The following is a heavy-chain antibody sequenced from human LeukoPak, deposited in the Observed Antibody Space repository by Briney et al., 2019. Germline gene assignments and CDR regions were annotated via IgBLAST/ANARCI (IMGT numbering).Heavy chain of an antibody. J-gene: IGHJ4*02. Sequence: GGSLRLSCAASGFTFSSYAMHWVRQAPGKGLEYVSAISSSGGRTYYANSVKGRYTISRDNSKNTLYLQMNSLRAEDTAVYYCAIFSLGEYQLLNDYWGQGTLVTVSS. CDR3: AIFSLGEYQLLNDY. D-gene: IGHD2-2*01. V-gene: IGHV3-64*01. CDR2: ISSSGGRT. CDR1: GFTFSSYA.